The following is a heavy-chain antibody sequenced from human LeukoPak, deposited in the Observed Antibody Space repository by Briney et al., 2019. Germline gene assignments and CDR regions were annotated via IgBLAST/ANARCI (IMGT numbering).Heavy chain of an antibody. Sequence: GGSLSLSCVGSGFSFSDSWMTWVRQVPGKGLEWVANIKRDGNVKNYVDSVKGRFTMSRDNAKNSLYLQMNNLRAEDTAIYYCARDHSPSMSGSVWYDAFDIWGQGTMVTVSS. CDR1: GFSFSDSW. J-gene: IGHJ3*02. D-gene: IGHD6-19*01. CDR3: ARDHSPSMSGSVWYDAFDI. CDR2: IKRDGNVK. V-gene: IGHV3-7*01.